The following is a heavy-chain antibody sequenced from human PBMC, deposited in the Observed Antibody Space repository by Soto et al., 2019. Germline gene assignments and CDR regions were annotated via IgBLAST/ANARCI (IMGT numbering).Heavy chain of an antibody. D-gene: IGHD3-22*01. CDR2: IFHSGHT. V-gene: IGHV4-30-2*01. J-gene: IGHJ3*02. CDR1: GGSISSGTYS. CDR3: VRDGDYYDRAGDLTI. Sequence: QLQLQESGSGLVKPSQTLSLTCAVSGGSISSGTYSWSWIRQPPGEGLEWIGYIFHSGHTYYNPSIKSRVTISIDTSKSQLSLELRSVTAADTAVYYCVRDGDYYDRAGDLTIWGQGTMVTVSS.